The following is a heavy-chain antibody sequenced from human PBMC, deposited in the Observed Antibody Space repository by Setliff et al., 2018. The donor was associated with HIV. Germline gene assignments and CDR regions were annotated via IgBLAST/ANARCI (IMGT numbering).Heavy chain of an antibody. J-gene: IGHJ4*02. D-gene: IGHD3-10*01. CDR1: GGSISSGSYY. CDR3: ARVGYHGSGRYSFDY. V-gene: IGHV4-61*09. Sequence: SETLSLTCTVSGGSISSGSYYWSWIRQPAGKGLEWIRHIHTSGSTKYNPSLKSRVIISADTSKNQFSLNLSSVTAAETAVYYCARVGYHGSGRYSFDYWGQGTLVTVSS. CDR2: IHTSGST.